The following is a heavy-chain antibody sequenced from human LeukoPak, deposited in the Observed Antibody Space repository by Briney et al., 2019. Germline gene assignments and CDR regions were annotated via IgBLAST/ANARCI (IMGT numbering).Heavy chain of an antibody. V-gene: IGHV3-33*01. CDR2: IWYNGSKK. CDR3: AGDPCGRGDEDFDF. D-gene: IGHD3-16*01. Sequence: GRSLRLSCAASGFTFSDYGMHWLRQAPGKGLEWVAIIWYNGSKKYYAESVKGRFTISRDNSKNTLYLQMSTLRAEDTAVYDGAGDPCGRGDEDFDFWGQGTLVTVSS. CDR1: GFTFSDYG. J-gene: IGHJ4*02.